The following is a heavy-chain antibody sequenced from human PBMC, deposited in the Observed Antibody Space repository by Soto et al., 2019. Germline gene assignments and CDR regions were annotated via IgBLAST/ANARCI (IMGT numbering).Heavy chain of an antibody. CDR1: GGSISNAAYS. Sequence: SETLSLTCTASGGSISNAAYSWSWIRQPPGKGLEWIGYIYPSGMPFYNPSLRSRVTISIDRSNDQFSLNLKSVTAAHTAVYYCARERGGYGLFDSWGQGTLVTVSS. J-gene: IGHJ4*02. CDR3: ARERGGYGLFDS. D-gene: IGHD5-18*01. CDR2: IYPSGMP. V-gene: IGHV4-30-2*01.